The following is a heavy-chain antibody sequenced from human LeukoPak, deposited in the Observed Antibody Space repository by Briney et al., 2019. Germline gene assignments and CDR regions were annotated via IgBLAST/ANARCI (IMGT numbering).Heavy chain of an antibody. CDR2: IKEDGGEK. CDR1: GFTFGTYW. Sequence: GGSLRLSCAASGFTFGTYWMTWVRQAPGKGLEWVANIKEDGGEKYDVDSVKGRFTISRDNAKNSLYLQMNSLRAEDTAMYYCTRRAVAGSNDYWGQGTLVTVSS. D-gene: IGHD6-19*01. J-gene: IGHJ4*02. CDR3: TRRAVAGSNDY. V-gene: IGHV3-7*01.